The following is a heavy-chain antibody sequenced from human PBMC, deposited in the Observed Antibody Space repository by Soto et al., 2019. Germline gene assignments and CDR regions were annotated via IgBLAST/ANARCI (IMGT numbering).Heavy chain of an antibody. V-gene: IGHV4-59*01. CDR1: GGSISSYY. CDR2: IYYSGST. Sequence: PSETLSLTCTVSGGSISSYYWSWIRQPPGKGLEWIGYIYYSGSTNYNPSLKSRDTISVDTSKNQFSLKLSSVAAADTAVYYCARGKRFGELSGAFDIWGQGTMVTVS. J-gene: IGHJ3*02. D-gene: IGHD3-10*01. CDR3: ARGKRFGELSGAFDI.